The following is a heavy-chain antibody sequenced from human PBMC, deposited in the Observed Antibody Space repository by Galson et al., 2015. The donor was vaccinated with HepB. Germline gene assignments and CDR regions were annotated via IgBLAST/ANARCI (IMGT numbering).Heavy chain of an antibody. CDR3: ARGNKFFYDSSGYRLDS. CDR1: GFIFSIYA. D-gene: IGHD3-22*01. CDR2: MSYDGSIK. Sequence: SLRLSCAASGFIFSIYAMHWVRQAPGKGLEWVAVMSYDGSIKYYADSVKGRFTISRDNSEKTLYLQMNSLRAEDTAVYYCARGNKFFYDSSGYRLDSWGQGTPVTVSS. J-gene: IGHJ4*02. V-gene: IGHV3-30*04.